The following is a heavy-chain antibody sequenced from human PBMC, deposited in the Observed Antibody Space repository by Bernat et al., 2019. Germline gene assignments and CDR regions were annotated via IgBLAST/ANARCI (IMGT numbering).Heavy chain of an antibody. J-gene: IGHJ4*02. Sequence: QVQLVESGGGVVQPGRSLRLSCAASGFTFSSYAMHWVRQAPGKGLEWVSVISGSGGTTYYADSVKGRFTISRDNSKNTLYLQMNSLRAEDTAVYYCARSSLIVVVTAILDYWGQGTLVTVSS. CDR3: ARSSLIVVVTAILDY. V-gene: IGHV3-30*04. CDR2: ISGSGGTT. CDR1: GFTFSSYA. D-gene: IGHD2-21*02.